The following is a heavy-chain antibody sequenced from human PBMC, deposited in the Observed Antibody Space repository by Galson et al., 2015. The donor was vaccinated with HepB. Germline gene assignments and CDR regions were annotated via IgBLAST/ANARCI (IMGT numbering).Heavy chain of an antibody. V-gene: IGHV1-46*04. Sequence: SVKVSCKASGYTFTSYYMHWVRQAPGQGLEWMGIINPSGGSTSYAQKLQGRVTMTRDTSTSTVYMELSSLRSEDTAVYYCARGGAVGYYDSSGPEYYFDYWGQGTLVTVSS. J-gene: IGHJ4*02. D-gene: IGHD3-22*01. CDR3: ARGGAVGYYDSSGPEYYFDY. CDR1: GYTFTSYY. CDR2: INPSGGST.